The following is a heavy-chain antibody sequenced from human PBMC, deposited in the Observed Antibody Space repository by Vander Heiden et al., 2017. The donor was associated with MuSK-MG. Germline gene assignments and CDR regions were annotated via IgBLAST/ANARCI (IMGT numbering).Heavy chain of an antibody. D-gene: IGHD2-2*01. Sequence: EVQLVESGGGLLQPGESLRPSCAASGFPFSTHWLSWVRQAPGKGLEWVANRKHDGSEKYYVDSVRGRFTISRDNAKNSLYLQMNSLRAEDTAVYYCARGRYCSSTSCSAHFDYWGQGSLVTVSS. CDR3: ARGRYCSSTSCSAHFDY. J-gene: IGHJ4*02. CDR2: RKHDGSEK. CDR1: GFPFSTHW. V-gene: IGHV3-7*01.